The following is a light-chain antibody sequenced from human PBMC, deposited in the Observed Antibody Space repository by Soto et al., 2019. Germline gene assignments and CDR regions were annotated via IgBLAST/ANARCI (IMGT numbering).Light chain of an antibody. CDR2: AAS. CDR1: QGISSW. J-gene: IGKJ4*01. V-gene: IGKV1-12*01. CDR3: QQGNSTPFT. Sequence: DIHMTQSPSSLSASVGDRVTITCRASQGISSWLDWYQQKPGKAPKLLIYAASSLQGGVPSRFSGSGSGTDFTLTISSLQPEDFATYYCQQGNSTPFTFGGGTQVEIK.